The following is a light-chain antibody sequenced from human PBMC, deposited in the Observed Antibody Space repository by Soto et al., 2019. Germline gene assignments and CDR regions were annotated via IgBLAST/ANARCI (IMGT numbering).Light chain of an antibody. J-gene: IGKJ1*01. CDR3: QQSYSTPWT. CDR2: DAS. CDR1: QDISNY. V-gene: IGKV1-39*01. Sequence: DIQMTQSPSSLSASVGDRVTITCQASQDISNYLNWYQQKPGKAPKLLIYDASNLETGVPSRFSGSGSETHFTLTISSLQPEDFATYSCQQSYSTPWTFGQGTKVDIK.